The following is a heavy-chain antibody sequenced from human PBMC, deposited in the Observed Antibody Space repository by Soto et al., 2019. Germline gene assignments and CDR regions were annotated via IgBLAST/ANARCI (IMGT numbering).Heavy chain of an antibody. CDR2: IYSEGTP. Sequence: GGSLRLSCAASGFTVGSNYMSWVRQAPGKGLEWVSVIYSEGTPYYADSVKGRFTISRENSNNTLYLHMNNLRAEDTAVYYCARSTYYDILTGSYYYAMDVWGQATKVTVS. V-gene: IGHV3-53*01. J-gene: IGHJ6*02. CDR3: ARSTYYDILTGSYYYAMDV. CDR1: GFTVGSNY. D-gene: IGHD3-9*01.